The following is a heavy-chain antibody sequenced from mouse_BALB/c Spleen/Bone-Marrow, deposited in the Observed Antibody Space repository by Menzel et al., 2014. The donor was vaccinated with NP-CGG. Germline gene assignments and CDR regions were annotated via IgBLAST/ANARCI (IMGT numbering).Heavy chain of an antibody. J-gene: IGHJ3*01. CDR3: ATYDVPAWFAC. CDR2: IYPGSGST. Sequence: VKLQESGPELVRPGASVKMSCKASGYTFTDSVIGWVKQRTGQGLEWIGEIYPGSGSTYYNEKFKGKATLTADKSSNTVYMQLCSLTSEDSAVYFCATYDVPAWFACWGKGTLVTVSA. V-gene: IGHV1-81*01. D-gene: IGHD2-12*01. CDR1: GYTFTDSV.